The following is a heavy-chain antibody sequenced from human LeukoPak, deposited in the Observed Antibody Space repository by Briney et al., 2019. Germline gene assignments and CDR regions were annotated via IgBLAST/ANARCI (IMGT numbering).Heavy chain of an antibody. D-gene: IGHD6-13*01. CDR1: GFTFSSSA. CDR3: ARAADSSSLGY. V-gene: IGHV3-30*04. CDR2: ISYDARNE. J-gene: IGHJ4*02. Sequence: GGSLRLSCAASGFTFSSSAMHWVRQIPGKGLEWVAVISYDARNEYYADSVKGRFTISRDNSKNTLYLEMNSLRVEDTAVYYCARAADSSSLGYWGPGTLVTVSS.